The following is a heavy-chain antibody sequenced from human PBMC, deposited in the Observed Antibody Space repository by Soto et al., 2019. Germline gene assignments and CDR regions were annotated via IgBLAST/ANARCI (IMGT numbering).Heavy chain of an antibody. Sequence: SQTLSLTCAISGDSVSSNSAAWNWIRQSPSRGLEWLGRTYYRSKWYNDYAVSVKSRITINPDTSKNQFSLQLNSVTPEDTAVYYCARDYAYGSGGSCYPMNWFDPWGQGTLVTVSS. J-gene: IGHJ5*02. CDR3: ARDYAYGSGGSCYPMNWFDP. V-gene: IGHV6-1*01. D-gene: IGHD2-15*01. CDR2: TYYRSKWYN. CDR1: GDSVSSNSAA.